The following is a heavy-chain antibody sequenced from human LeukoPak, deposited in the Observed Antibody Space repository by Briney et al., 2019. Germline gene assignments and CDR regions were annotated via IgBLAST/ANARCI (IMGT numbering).Heavy chain of an antibody. D-gene: IGHD2/OR15-2a*01. Sequence: PSQTLSLTCTVSGRSISSGGYYWSWIRQPPGKGLEWIGYIYHSGSTYYNPSLKSRVTISVDRSKNQFSLKLSSVTAADTAVYYCARFYGLAYWGQGTLVTVSS. J-gene: IGHJ4*02. V-gene: IGHV4-30-2*01. CDR1: GRSISSGGYY. CDR2: IYHSGST. CDR3: ARFYGLAY.